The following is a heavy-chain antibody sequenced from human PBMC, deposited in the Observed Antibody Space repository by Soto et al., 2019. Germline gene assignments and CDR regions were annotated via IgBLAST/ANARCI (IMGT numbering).Heavy chain of an antibody. Sequence: GGSLRLSCAASGFTFSSYGMHWVRQAPGKGLEWVAVISYDGSNKYYADSVKGRFTISRDNSKNTLYLQMNSLRAEDTAVYYCAKVEYFDWLSHFDYWGQGTLVTVYS. V-gene: IGHV3-30*18. D-gene: IGHD3-9*01. CDR2: ISYDGSNK. CDR1: GFTFSSYG. CDR3: AKVEYFDWLSHFDY. J-gene: IGHJ4*02.